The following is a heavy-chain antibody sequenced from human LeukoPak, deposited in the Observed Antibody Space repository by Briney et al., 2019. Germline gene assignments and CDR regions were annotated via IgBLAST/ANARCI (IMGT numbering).Heavy chain of an antibody. D-gene: IGHD3-22*01. J-gene: IGHJ1*01. CDR2: INHSGST. CDR1: GGSFSGYY. CDR3: ATWSYYDSSGYYNRAEYLQH. Sequence: PSETLSLTCAVYGGSFSGYYWSWIRQPPGKGLEWIGEINHSGSTNYNPSLKSRVTISIDTSKNQFSLKLSSVTAADTAVYYCATWSYYDSSGYYNRAEYLQHWGQGTLVTVSS. V-gene: IGHV4-34*01.